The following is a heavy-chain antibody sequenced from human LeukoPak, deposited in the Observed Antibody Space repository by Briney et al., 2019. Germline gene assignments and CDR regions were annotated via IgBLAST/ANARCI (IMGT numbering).Heavy chain of an antibody. D-gene: IGHD1-14*01. CDR3: ATAEFRRPGFDY. CDR2: FDPEDGET. J-gene: IGHJ4*02. CDR1: GYTLTELS. V-gene: IGHV1-24*01. Sequence: ASVKVSCKVSGYTLTELSMHWVRQAPGKGLEWTGGFDPEDGETIYAQKFQGRVTMTEDTSTDTAYMELSSLRSEDTAVYYCATAEFRRPGFDYWGQGTLVTVSS.